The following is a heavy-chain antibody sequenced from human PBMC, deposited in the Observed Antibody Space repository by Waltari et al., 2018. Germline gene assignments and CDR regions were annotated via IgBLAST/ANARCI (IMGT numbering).Heavy chain of an antibody. V-gene: IGHV2-70*04. CDR1: GFSLSTTGMR. CDR3: ARTSGTNYYYYMDV. CDR2: IDWDDDK. D-gene: IGHD1-7*01. J-gene: IGHJ6*03. Sequence: QVTLKESGPALVTPTQTLTLTCTSSGFSLSTTGMRVSWIRQPPGKALEWLARIDWDDDKLYSTSLKTRLTISKDTSKNQVVLTMTNMDPVDTATYYCARTSGTNYYYYMDVWGKGTTVTVSS.